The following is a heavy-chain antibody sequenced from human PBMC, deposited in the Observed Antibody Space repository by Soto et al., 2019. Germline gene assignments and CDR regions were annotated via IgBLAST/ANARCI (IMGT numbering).Heavy chain of an antibody. CDR3: VRPFYDLDSRPPFDH. Sequence: GGSLRLSCAASGFTVSSNYMSWVRQAPGKGLEWVSVIYSGGSTHYADSVKGRFTISRHNSKNTLYLQMNSLRAEDTAVYYCVRPFYDLDSRPPFDHWGPGTLVTVSS. V-gene: IGHV3-53*04. D-gene: IGHD3-22*01. CDR1: GFTVSSNY. J-gene: IGHJ4*02. CDR2: IYSGGST.